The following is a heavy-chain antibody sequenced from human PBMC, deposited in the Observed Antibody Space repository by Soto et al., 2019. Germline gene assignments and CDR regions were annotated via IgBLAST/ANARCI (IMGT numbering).Heavy chain of an antibody. V-gene: IGHV3-30*18. CDR2: ISSDGSEK. CDR1: GFTFSSCG. J-gene: IGHJ4*02. D-gene: IGHD5-18*01. CDR3: AKAKLQFWLVGGDS. Sequence: QVQLVESGGGVVQPGRSLRLSCAASGFTFSSCGMHWVRQAPGKGLEWMAIISSDGSEKHYADSVKGRFTISRDNSKNTLYLQMDSLRADDTAVYYCAKAKLQFWLVGGDSWCQGTLVTVSS.